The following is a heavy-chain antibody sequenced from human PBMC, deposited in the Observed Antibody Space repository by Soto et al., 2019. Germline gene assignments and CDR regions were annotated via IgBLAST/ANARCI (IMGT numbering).Heavy chain of an antibody. CDR3: ARESHHDDSSVSFDY. D-gene: IGHD3-22*01. J-gene: IGHJ4*02. CDR2: IYHSGST. V-gene: IGHV4-30-2*01. Sequence: PSETLSLTCAVSGGSISSGGYSWSWIRQPPGKGLEWIGYIYHSGSTYYNPSLKSRVTIFRDNAKSSLYLQMSNLRAEDTALYYCARESHHDDSSVSFDYWGQGTLVTVSS. CDR1: GGSISSGGYS.